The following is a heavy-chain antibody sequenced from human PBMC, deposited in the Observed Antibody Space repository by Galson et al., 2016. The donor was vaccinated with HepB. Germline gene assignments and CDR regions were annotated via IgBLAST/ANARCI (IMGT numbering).Heavy chain of an antibody. D-gene: IGHD3-3*01. CDR3: HFFGVGENYGMDV. CDR2: ISNSGAVT. V-gene: IGHV3-23*01. J-gene: IGHJ6*02. CDR1: GFTLSRYV. Sequence: SLRLSCAASGFTLSRYVMSWVRQAPGRGLQWVSGISNSGAVTYYADSVKGRSTISTDISKNTLYMEMNRLGAENTAVYYCHFFGVGENYGMDVWGQGTTVIVSS.